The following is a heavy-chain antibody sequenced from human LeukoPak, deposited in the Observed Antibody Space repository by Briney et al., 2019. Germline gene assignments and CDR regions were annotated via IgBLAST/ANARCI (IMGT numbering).Heavy chain of an antibody. D-gene: IGHD3-22*01. Sequence: PSETLSLTCTVSGGSISSSSYYWGWIRQPPGTGLEWIGSIYYSGSTYYNPSLKSRVTISVDTSKNQFSLKLSSVTAADTAVYYCAKTTYYYDSSGYYCVNYFDFWGQGALVTVSS. V-gene: IGHV4-39*01. CDR3: AKTTYYYDSSGYYCVNYFDF. J-gene: IGHJ4*02. CDR2: IYYSGST. CDR1: GGSISSSSYY.